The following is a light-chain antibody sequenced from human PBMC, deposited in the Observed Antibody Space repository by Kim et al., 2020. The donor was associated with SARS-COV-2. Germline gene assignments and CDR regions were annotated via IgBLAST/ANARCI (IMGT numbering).Light chain of an antibody. CDR2: DVN. CDR1: NSDIGGYNY. CDR3: SSYTSTSTPP. Sequence: GQSITISCTGTNSDIGGYNYVSWYQHHPGKAPKLMIYDVNKRPSGVSYRFSGSKSGNTAFLTIFGLQAEDEADYYCSSYTSTSTPPFGGGTKVTVL. J-gene: IGLJ3*02. V-gene: IGLV2-14*03.